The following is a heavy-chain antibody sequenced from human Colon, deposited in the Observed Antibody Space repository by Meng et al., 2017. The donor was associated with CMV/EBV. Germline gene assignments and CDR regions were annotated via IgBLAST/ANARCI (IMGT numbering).Heavy chain of an antibody. CDR3: ARVEWTPDFYFDY. CDR2: IIPSIGIG. J-gene: IGHJ4*02. D-gene: IGHD3-3*01. Sequence: SVKVSCKSFGGTFPSHTINWVRHAPGQGLEWMGRIIPSIGIGSSAQNFQGRLTITSDKSTDTAYMELSSLSSEDTAVYYCARVEWTPDFYFDYWGQGTRVTVSS. CDR1: GGTFPSHT. V-gene: IGHV1-69*10.